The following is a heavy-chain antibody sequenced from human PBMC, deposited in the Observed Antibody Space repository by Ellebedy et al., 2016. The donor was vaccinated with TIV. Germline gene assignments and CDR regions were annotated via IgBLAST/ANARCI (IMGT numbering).Heavy chain of an antibody. V-gene: IGHV4-34*01. CDR2: INHSGST. CDR3: ARGFGRRPGFGELITSFDY. J-gene: IGHJ4*02. Sequence: SETLSLXCAVYGGSFSGYYWSWIRQPPGKGLEWIGEINHSGSTNYNPSLKSRVTISVDTSKNQFSLKLSSVTAADTAVYYCARGFGRRPGFGELITSFDYWGQGTLVTVSS. CDR1: GGSFSGYY. D-gene: IGHD3-10*01.